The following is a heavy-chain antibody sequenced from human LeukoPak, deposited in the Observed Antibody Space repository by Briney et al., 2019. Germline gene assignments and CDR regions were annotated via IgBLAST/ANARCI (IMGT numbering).Heavy chain of an antibody. D-gene: IGHD3-10*01. CDR2: INPNSGGT. CDR3: ARGAYYYGSGRYYYYGMDV. V-gene: IGHV1-2*02. J-gene: IGHJ6*02. Sequence: ASVKVSCKASGYTFTAYSMHWVRQAPGQGPEWMGWINPNSGGTNYAQKFQGRVTMTRDTSISTAYMELSRLRSDDTAVYYCARGAYYYGSGRYYYYGMDVWGQGTTVTVSS. CDR1: GYTFTAYS.